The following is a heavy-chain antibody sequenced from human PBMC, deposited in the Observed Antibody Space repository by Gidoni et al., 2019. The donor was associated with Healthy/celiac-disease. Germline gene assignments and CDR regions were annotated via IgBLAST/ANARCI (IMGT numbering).Heavy chain of an antibody. CDR3: AKDSNGFSSGWYEFYGPGYYFDY. CDR1: GFTFDDYA. CDR2: ISGDGGST. J-gene: IGHJ4*02. D-gene: IGHD6-19*01. Sequence: EVQLVESGGGVVQPGGSLRLSCAASGFTFDDYAMHWVRQAPGKGLEWVSLISGDGGSTYYADSVKGRFTISRDNSKNALYLQMNSLRTEDTALYYCAKDSNGFSSGWYEFYGPGYYFDYWGQGTLVTVSS. V-gene: IGHV3-43*02.